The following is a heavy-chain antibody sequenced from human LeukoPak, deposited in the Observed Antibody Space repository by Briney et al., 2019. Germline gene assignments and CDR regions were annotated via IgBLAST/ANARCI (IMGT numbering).Heavy chain of an antibody. V-gene: IGHV3-30*02. CDR3: AKDSLRGGSLHYYYYYYMDV. CDR2: LRYDGSNK. D-gene: IGHD2-15*01. Sequence: GGSLRLSCAASGFTFISYGMNWVRQAPGKGLEWVAFLRYDGSNKYYADSVKGRFTISRDHSKNTLHLQLSSLRAEDTAVYYCAKDSLRGGSLHYYYYYYMDVWGKGTTVTVSS. CDR1: GFTFISYG. J-gene: IGHJ6*03.